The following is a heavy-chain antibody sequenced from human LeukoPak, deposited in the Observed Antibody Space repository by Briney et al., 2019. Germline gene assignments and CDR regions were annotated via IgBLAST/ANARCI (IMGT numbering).Heavy chain of an antibody. D-gene: IGHD3-9*01. CDR1: GFTFSTYS. J-gene: IGHJ4*02. CDR3: ARVEDYDILTGFDY. Sequence: GGSLRLSCAASGFTFSTYSMNWVRQAPGKGLEWVSYISSLSGTINYADSVKGRFSISRDNAKNSLYLQMNSLRAEDTAVYYCARVEDYDILTGFDYWGQGTLVTVSS. V-gene: IGHV3-48*01. CDR2: ISSLSGTI.